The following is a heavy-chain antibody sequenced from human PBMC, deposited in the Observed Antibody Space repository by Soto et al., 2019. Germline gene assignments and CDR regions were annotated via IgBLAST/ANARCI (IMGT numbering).Heavy chain of an antibody. V-gene: IGHV2-5*02. CDR1: GFSLSTSGVG. CDR3: AHTRAIVVIVAEDEYFQH. Sequence: QITLKESGPTLVKPTQTLTLTCTFSGFSLSTSGVGVGWIRQPPGKGLEWLALIYWDDDKRYSPSLKSRLTITKYTTKNQVVLTMTNVDPADTATYYCAHTRAIVVIVAEDEYFQHWGQGTLVTVSS. J-gene: IGHJ1*01. CDR2: IYWDDDK. D-gene: IGHD3-22*01.